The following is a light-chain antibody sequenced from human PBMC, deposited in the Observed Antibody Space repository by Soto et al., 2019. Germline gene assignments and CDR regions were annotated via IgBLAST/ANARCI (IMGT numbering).Light chain of an antibody. J-gene: IGKJ1*01. CDR1: QRISNH. CDR2: AAS. V-gene: IGKV1-39*01. CDR3: QQSYSSPPT. Sequence: DIQMTQSPSSLSASVEDRVIITCRASQRISNHLNWYQQKPGKAPKLLIFAASSLQSGVPSRFSGSRSGPDFTLTISSLQPEDFATYYCQQSYSSPPTFGQGTKVDIK.